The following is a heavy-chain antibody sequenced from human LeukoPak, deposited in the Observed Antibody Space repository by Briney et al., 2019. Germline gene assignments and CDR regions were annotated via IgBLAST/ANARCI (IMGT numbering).Heavy chain of an antibody. Sequence: PGGSLRLSCAASGFTFSAYAMSWVRQAPGRGLEWVSAISGGGGTTNYADSVKGRFTISRDNSKNTLYLQMNSLRAEDTAVYYCANEGMSSSNFDYWGQGTLVTVSS. J-gene: IGHJ4*02. CDR2: ISGGGGTT. V-gene: IGHV3-23*01. CDR1: GFTFSAYA. CDR3: ANEGMSSSNFDY. D-gene: IGHD6-13*01.